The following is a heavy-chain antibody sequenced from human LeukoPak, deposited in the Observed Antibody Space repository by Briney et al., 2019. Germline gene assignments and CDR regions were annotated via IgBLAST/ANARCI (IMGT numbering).Heavy chain of an antibody. J-gene: IGHJ4*02. CDR2: IYPSGGTT. V-gene: IGHV1-46*01. Sequence: ASVKVSCKTSGYIFTDYYIHWVRQAPGQGLEWIGIIYPSGGTTDSSQKFKGRVTVTRDTSTSTVYMELRTLRSEDTAIYYCIREYEGGYFDYWGQRTLVTVSS. D-gene: IGHD3-16*01. CDR3: IREYEGGYFDY. CDR1: GYIFTDYY.